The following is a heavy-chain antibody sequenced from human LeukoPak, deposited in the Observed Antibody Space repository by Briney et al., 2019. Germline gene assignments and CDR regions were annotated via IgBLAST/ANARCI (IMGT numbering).Heavy chain of an antibody. D-gene: IGHD4-23*01. Sequence: GGSLRLSCAASGFTFSDYYMSWIRQAPGKGLEWVSYISSSGSTIYYADSVKGRFTISRDNAKNSLYLQMNSLRAEDTAVYYCAREALSGMVIRSKNDYWGQGTLVTVSP. CDR1: GFTFSDYY. CDR2: ISSSGSTI. J-gene: IGHJ4*02. CDR3: AREALSGMVIRSKNDY. V-gene: IGHV3-11*01.